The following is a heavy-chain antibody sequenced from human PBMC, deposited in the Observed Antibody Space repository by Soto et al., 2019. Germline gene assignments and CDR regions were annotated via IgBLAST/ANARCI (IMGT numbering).Heavy chain of an antibody. D-gene: IGHD1-26*01. CDR2: IIPIFGTA. V-gene: IGHV1-69*13. Sequence: SVKVSCKTSGYWFTSHYMHWVRQAPGRGLEWMGGIIPIFGTANYAQKFQGRVTITADESTSTAYMELSSLRSEDTAVYYCARIVGAYNWFDPWGQGTLVTVSS. J-gene: IGHJ5*02. CDR3: ARIVGAYNWFDP. CDR1: GYWFTSHY.